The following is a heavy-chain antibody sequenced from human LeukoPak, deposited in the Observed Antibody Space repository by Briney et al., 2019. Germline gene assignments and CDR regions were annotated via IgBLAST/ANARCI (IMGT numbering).Heavy chain of an antibody. Sequence: GRSLRLSCAASGFTFSTYAMNWVRQAPGKGLEWVAVISYDGRQNYYADSVKGRFTISRDNSKNTLYLQMNSLRAEDTAVYYCARDDPGIAAAEGYWGQGTLVTVSS. CDR1: GFTFSTYA. D-gene: IGHD6-13*01. J-gene: IGHJ4*02. CDR3: ARDDPGIAAAEGY. CDR2: ISYDGRQN. V-gene: IGHV3-30*04.